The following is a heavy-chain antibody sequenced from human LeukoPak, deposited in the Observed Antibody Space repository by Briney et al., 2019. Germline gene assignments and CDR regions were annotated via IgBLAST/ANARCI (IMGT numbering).Heavy chain of an antibody. J-gene: IGHJ4*02. V-gene: IGHV3-23*01. D-gene: IGHD3-22*01. CDR3: AKGSGYYDSSGSTLYYFDY. CDR2: ISGSGGST. Sequence: GGSLRLSCAASGFTFSSYAMSWVRQAPGKGLEWVSTISGSGGSTYYADSVEGRFTISRDNSKNTLSLQMNSLRAEDTAVYYCAKGSGYYDSSGSTLYYFDYWGQGTLVTVSS. CDR1: GFTFSSYA.